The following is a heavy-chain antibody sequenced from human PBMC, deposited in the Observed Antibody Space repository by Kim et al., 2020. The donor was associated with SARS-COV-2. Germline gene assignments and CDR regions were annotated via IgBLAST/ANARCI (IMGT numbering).Heavy chain of an antibody. CDR3: ARQGWDTVTTYWVDY. V-gene: IGHV4-39*01. Sequence: SETLSLTCTVSGGSISSSSYYWGWIRQPPGKGLEWIGSIYYSGSTYYNPPLKSRVTISVDTSKNQFSLKLSSVTAADTAVYYCARQGWDTVTTYWVDYWGQGTLVTVSS. CDR2: IYYSGST. CDR1: GGSISSSSYY. J-gene: IGHJ4*02. D-gene: IGHD4-17*01.